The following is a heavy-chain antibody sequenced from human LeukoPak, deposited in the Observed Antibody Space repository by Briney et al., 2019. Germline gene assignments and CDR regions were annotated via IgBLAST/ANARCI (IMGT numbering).Heavy chain of an antibody. D-gene: IGHD6-13*01. CDR3: AQWGDIAAAGTDYYYGMDV. Sequence: ASVKVSCKASGYTFTSYAISWVRQAPGQGLEWMGGIIPIFGTANYAQKFQGRVTITADESTSTAYMELSSLRSEDTAVYYCAQWGDIAAAGTDYYYGMDVWGQGTTVTVSS. CDR1: GYTFTSYA. J-gene: IGHJ6*02. V-gene: IGHV1-69*13. CDR2: IIPIFGTA.